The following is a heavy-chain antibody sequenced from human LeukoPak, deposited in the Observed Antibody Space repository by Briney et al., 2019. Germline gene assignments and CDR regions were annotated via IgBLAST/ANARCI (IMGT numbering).Heavy chain of an antibody. V-gene: IGHV1-69*04. CDR2: IIPILGIA. CDR1: GGTFSSYA. J-gene: IGHJ6*02. CDR3: ASPAAGISGYYYYGMDV. D-gene: IGHD6-13*01. Sequence: ASVKVSCKASGGTFSSYAISWVRQAPGQGLEWMGRIIPILGIANYAQKFQGRVTITADNSTSTAYMELSSLRSEDTAVYYCASPAAGISGYYYYGMDVWGQGTTVTVSS.